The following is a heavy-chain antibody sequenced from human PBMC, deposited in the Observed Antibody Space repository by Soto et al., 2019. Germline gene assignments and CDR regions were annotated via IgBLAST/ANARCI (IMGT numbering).Heavy chain of an antibody. CDR1: GFIFSSYT. CDR3: AREDYAGASPRFDY. V-gene: IGHV3-21*01. Sequence: EVQLVESGGGLVKPGGSLRLSCAASGFIFSSYTMTWVRQAPGKGLEGVSSISSSSSNIEYADSVKGRFSVSRDNANNSLFLQINSLRAEDTAVYYCAREDYAGASPRFDYWGLGALVTVSS. CDR2: ISSSSSNI. D-gene: IGHD4-17*01. J-gene: IGHJ4*02.